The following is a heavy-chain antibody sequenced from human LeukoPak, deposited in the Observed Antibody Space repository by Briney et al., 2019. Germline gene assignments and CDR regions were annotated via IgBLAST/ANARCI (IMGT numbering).Heavy chain of an antibody. V-gene: IGHV3-48*01. Sequence: GGSLRLSCAASGFAFSSYSMNWVRQAPGRGLEWISDISSGSRTIYYADSVEGRFTISRDNGKNSLYLLLNNLGADDTAVYFCVRESTTGHRDFDYWGQGTLITVSS. CDR3: VRESTTGHRDFDY. J-gene: IGHJ4*02. CDR2: ISSGSRTI. D-gene: IGHD1-1*01. CDR1: GFAFSSYS.